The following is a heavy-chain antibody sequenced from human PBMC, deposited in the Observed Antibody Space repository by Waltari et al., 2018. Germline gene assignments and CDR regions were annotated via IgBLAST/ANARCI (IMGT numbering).Heavy chain of an antibody. V-gene: IGHV1-46*01. Sequence: QLQLVQSGPEVKRPGAAGKVSCQADGHSFTTHSMHWVRQAPGQGLEWVGISSPNGGTTTDPQKFQGSVTMTRDMSTRTIYMELSRLTSEDSAVYYCARDPPSRRFCSVTSGPWGWFDPWGPGTLVIVSS. CDR2: SSPNGGTT. D-gene: IGHD2-15*01. CDR1: GHSFTTHS. J-gene: IGHJ5*02. CDR3: ARDPPSRRFCSVTSGPWGWFDP.